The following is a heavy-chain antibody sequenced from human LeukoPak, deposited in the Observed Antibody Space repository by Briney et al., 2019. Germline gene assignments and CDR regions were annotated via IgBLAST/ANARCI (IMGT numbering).Heavy chain of an antibody. J-gene: IGHJ6*02. CDR3: AKGLSGSHYYSGMDV. CDR1: RFTFSSYA. CDR2: ISGSGGST. Sequence: GGSLRLSCAACRFTFSSYAMSWVRQAPGKGLEWVSAISGSGGSTYYADSVKGRFTISRDNSKNTLYLQMNSLKAEDTALYYCAKGLSGSHYYSGMDVWGQGTTVTVSS. V-gene: IGHV3-23*01. D-gene: IGHD6-19*01.